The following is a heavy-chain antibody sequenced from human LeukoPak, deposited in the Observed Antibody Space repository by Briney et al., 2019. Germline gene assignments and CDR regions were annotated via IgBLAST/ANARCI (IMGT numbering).Heavy chain of an antibody. CDR3: SRDGGFWSAYPLDY. J-gene: IGHJ4*02. CDR2: ISTISSNI. D-gene: IGHD3-3*01. CDR1: GFTFTTYN. Sequence: GGSLRLSCAASGFTFTTYNMNWVRQAPGKGLEWVSYISTISSNIYYADSVEGRFTISRDNAKNLLYLQMDSLRDEDTAVYYCSRDGGFWSAYPLDYWGQGTLVTVSA. V-gene: IGHV3-48*02.